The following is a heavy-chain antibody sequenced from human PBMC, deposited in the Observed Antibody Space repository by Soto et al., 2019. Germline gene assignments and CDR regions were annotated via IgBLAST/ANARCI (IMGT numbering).Heavy chain of an antibody. CDR1: GGSFSGYY. D-gene: IGHD5-18*01. Sequence: SETLSLTCAVYGGSFSGYYWSWIRQPPGKGLEWIGEINHSGSTDYNPSLKSRVTISVDTSKNQFSLKLSSVTAADTAVYYCARGRGYSYFGYYYGMDVWGQGTTVTVSS. V-gene: IGHV4-34*01. J-gene: IGHJ6*02. CDR3: ARGRGYSYFGYYYGMDV. CDR2: INHSGST.